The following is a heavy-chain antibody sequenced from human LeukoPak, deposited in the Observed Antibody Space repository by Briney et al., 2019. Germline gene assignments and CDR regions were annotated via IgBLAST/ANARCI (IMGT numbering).Heavy chain of an antibody. V-gene: IGHV1-2*06. D-gene: IGHD5-18*01. CDR1: GYTFTGYY. CDR3: ARDYSYGYGLNWFDP. J-gene: IGHJ5*02. Sequence: ASVKVSCKASGYTFTGYYMHWVRQAPGQGLEWMGRINPNSGGTNYAQKFQGRATMTRDTSISTAYMELSRLRSDDTAVYYCARDYSYGYGLNWFDPWGQGTLVTVSS. CDR2: INPNSGGT.